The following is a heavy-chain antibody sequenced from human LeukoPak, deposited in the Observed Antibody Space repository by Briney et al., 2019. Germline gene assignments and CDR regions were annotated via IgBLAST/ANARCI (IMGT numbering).Heavy chain of an antibody. Sequence: SQTLSLTCTVSGGSISSGGYYWSWIRQHPGKGLEWIGYIYYSGSTYYNPSLKSRVTISVDTSKNQFSLKLSSVTAADTAVYYCASSSIVVVTARAFDIWGQGTMVTVSS. J-gene: IGHJ3*02. CDR2: IYYSGST. CDR3: ASSSIVVVTARAFDI. CDR1: GGSISSGGYY. D-gene: IGHD2-21*02. V-gene: IGHV4-31*03.